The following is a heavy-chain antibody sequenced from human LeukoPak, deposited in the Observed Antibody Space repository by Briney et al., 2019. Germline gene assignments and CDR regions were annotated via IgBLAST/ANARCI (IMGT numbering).Heavy chain of an antibody. Sequence: PSETLSLTCTVSGGSISSYYWSWIRQPPGKGLEWIGYIYYSGSTNYNPSLKSRVTISVDTSKNQFSLKLSSVTAADTAVYYCARGAQQLPYYFDYWGQGILVTVSS. CDR2: IYYSGST. CDR3: ARGAQQLPYYFDY. J-gene: IGHJ4*01. V-gene: IGHV4-59*01. CDR1: GGSISSYY. D-gene: IGHD4-11*01.